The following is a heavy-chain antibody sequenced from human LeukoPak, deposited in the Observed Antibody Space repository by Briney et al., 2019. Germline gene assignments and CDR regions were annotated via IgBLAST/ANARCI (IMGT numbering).Heavy chain of an antibody. J-gene: IGHJ4*02. D-gene: IGHD3-22*01. CDR1: GGSISSYY. V-gene: IGHV4-59*12. CDR2: IYHSGST. CDR3: ARDPTPYYYDSSGYYHLVGTPVEFDY. Sequence: SETLSLTCTVSGGSISSYYWSWIRQPPGKGLEWIGSIYHSGSTYYNPSLKSRVTISVDTSKNQFSLKLSSVTAADTAVYYCARDPTPYYYDSSGYYHLVGTPVEFDYWGQGTLVTVSS.